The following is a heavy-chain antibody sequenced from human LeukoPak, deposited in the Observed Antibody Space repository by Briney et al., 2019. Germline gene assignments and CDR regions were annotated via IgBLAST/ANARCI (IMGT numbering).Heavy chain of an antibody. V-gene: IGHV4-59*01. CDR1: GGSISSYY. D-gene: IGHD6-13*01. CDR3: ARGKVGQQLVAYPDY. J-gene: IGHJ4*02. Sequence: PSETLSLTCTVSGGSISSYYWSWIRQPPGKGLEWIGYIYYSGSTNYNPSLKSRVTISVDTSKNQFSLKLSSVTAADTAVYYCARGKVGQQLVAYPDYWGQGTLVTVSS. CDR2: IYYSGST.